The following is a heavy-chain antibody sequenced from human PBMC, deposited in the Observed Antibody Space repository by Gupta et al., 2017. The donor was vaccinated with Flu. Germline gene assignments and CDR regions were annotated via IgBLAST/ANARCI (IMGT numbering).Heavy chain of an antibody. CDR1: GFTFSSCV. D-gene: IGHD3-10*01. J-gene: IGHJ6*02. Sequence: EVQLLESGGDLVQPGGSLRLSGPASGFTFSSCVMSWVRQAPGKGLEWVSSITKSDSGTYYADSVKGRFTISRDNSKDTLYLQMNSLRAEDTAIYYCAKGIGGYYGMDVWGQGTTVTVSS. V-gene: IGHV3-23*01. CDR3: AKGIGGYYGMDV. CDR2: ITKSDSGT.